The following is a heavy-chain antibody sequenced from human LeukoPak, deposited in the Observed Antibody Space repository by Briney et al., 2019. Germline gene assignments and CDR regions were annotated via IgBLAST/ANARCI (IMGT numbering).Heavy chain of an antibody. J-gene: IGHJ4*02. D-gene: IGHD3-10*01. CDR2: ISYDGSNK. CDR3: ARDLGTMVRGVIVL. CDR1: GFTFSSYA. V-gene: IGHV3-30-3*01. Sequence: GRSLRLSCAASGFTFSSYAMHWVRQAPGKGLEWVAVISYDGSNKYYADSVKGRFTISRDNSKNTLYLQMNSLRAEDTAVYYCARDLGTMVRGVIVLWGQGTLVTVSS.